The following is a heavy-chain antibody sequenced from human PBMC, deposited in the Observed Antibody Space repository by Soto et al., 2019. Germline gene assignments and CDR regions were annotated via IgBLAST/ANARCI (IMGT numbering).Heavy chain of an antibody. CDR2: IKYDGTDQ. V-gene: IGHV3-7*01. J-gene: IGHJ6*02. D-gene: IGHD2-2*01. CDR3: ARVPDAGGLDV. CDR1: GFTFRTYW. Sequence: GGSLRLACSASGFTFRTYWMNWVRQAPWKGLEWVANIKYDGTDQFYVDSVKGRFTGSTDNVKISLYLHMVRLTVEDTAVYYCARVPDAGGLDVWGRGTTVTVSS.